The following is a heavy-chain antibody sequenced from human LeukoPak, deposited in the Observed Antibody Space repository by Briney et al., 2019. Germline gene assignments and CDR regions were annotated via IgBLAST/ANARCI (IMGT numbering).Heavy chain of an antibody. CDR3: AMVMVRGVIYD. V-gene: IGHV4-31*03. CDR1: GGSISSGGYY. CDR2: IYYSGST. Sequence: SETLSLTRTVSGGSISSGGYYWSWIRQHPGKGLEWIGYIYYSGSTYYNPSLKSRVTISVDTSKNQFSLKLSSVTAADTAVYYCAMVMVRGVIYDWGQGTLVTVSS. D-gene: IGHD3-10*01. J-gene: IGHJ4*02.